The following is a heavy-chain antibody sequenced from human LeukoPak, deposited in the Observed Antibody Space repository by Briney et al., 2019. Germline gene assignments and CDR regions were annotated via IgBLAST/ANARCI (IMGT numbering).Heavy chain of an antibody. V-gene: IGHV5-51*01. CDR1: GYSFTSYW. CDR2: IYPGDSDT. D-gene: IGHD4-11*01. Sequence: GESLKISCKGSGYSFTSYWIGWVRQMPGKGLEWMGIIYPGDSDTRYSPSFQSQVTISADKSINTAYLQWGSLKASDTAMYYCARRTVTTFGALDIWGQGTMVTVSS. CDR3: ARRTVTTFGALDI. J-gene: IGHJ3*02.